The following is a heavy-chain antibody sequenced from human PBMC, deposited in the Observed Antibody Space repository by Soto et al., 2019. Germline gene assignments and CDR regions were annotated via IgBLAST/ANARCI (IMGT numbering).Heavy chain of an antibody. Sequence: PGGSLRLSCAASGFTVTNNYMSWVRQAPGKGLEWVSVIYSGGSTHYADSVKGRFTISRDNSKNTLYLQMHSLRAEDTAVYYCARGATYLFAFDFWGQGTMVTVSS. CDR2: IYSGGST. J-gene: IGHJ3*01. CDR3: ARGATYLFAFDF. CDR1: GFTVTNNY. D-gene: IGHD3-10*01. V-gene: IGHV3-66*01.